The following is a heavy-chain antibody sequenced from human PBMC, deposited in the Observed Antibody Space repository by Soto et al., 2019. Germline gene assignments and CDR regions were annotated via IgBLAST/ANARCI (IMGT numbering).Heavy chain of an antibody. Sequence: SETLSLTCTVSGGSISDDTYYWGWIRQPPGKGLEWIGSIYYSGTSSYNPSLESRVTMSVDTSKKQLSLRLRSVTATDTAVYYCARLHCTGPGCVPLAPWGHGTLVTVSS. CDR3: ARLHCTGPGCVPLAP. J-gene: IGHJ5*02. D-gene: IGHD2-8*02. V-gene: IGHV4-39*01. CDR1: GGSISDDTYY. CDR2: IYYSGTS.